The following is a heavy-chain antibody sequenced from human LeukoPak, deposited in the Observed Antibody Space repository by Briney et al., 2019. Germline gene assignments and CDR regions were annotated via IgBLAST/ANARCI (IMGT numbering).Heavy chain of an antibody. J-gene: IGHJ4*02. V-gene: IGHV3-66*02. Sequence: GGSLRLSCAASGFTVSTNYMSWVRQAPGKGLEWVSFIYSGGSTYYADSVKGRFTISRGNSKNTLYLQMNSLRAEDTAVYYCARGRGSYYFDYWGQGTLVTVSS. CDR3: ARGRGSYYFDY. CDR1: GFTVSTNY. D-gene: IGHD1-26*01. CDR2: IYSGGST.